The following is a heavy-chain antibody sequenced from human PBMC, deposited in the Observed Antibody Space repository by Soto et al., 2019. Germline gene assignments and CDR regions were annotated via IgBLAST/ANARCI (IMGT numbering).Heavy chain of an antibody. CDR1: GGTFSSYA. V-gene: IGHV1-69*13. D-gene: IGHD6-13*01. Sequence: ASVKVSCKASGGTFSSYAISWVRQAPGQGLEWMGGIIPIFGTANYAQKFQGRVTITADESTSTAYMELSSLRSEDTAVYYCARFIAAAGTFLEPQDYYYYGMDVWGQGTTVTVSS. CDR2: IIPIFGTA. CDR3: ARFIAAAGTFLEPQDYYYYGMDV. J-gene: IGHJ6*02.